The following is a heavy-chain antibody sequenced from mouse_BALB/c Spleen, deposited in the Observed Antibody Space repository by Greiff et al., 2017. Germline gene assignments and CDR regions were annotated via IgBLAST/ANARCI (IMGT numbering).Heavy chain of an antibody. CDR1: GFTFSSYA. J-gene: IGHJ4*01. CDR2: ISSGGSYT. D-gene: IGHD2-10*02. V-gene: IGHV5-9-4*01. CDR3: ARVYDAMDY. Sequence: EVKLMESGGGLVKPGGSLKLSCAASGFTFSSYAMSWVRQSPEKRLEWVAEISSGGSYTYYPDTVTGRFTISRDNAKNTLYLEMSSLRSEDTAMYYCARVYDAMDYWGQGTSVTVSS.